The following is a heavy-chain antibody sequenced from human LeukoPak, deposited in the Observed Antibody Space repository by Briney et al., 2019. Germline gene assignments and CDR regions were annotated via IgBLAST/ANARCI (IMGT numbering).Heavy chain of an antibody. V-gene: IGHV5-51*01. D-gene: IGHD5-12*01. CDR3: ARGLVTTSLFDY. CDR1: GYTFTNYW. CDR2: TYPGDSDT. Sequence: GESLKISCEGSGYTFTNYWIAWVRQMPGKGLEWMGFTYPGDSDTRYSPSFRGQVTISADKSPNTAYLQWSSLKASDTAIYYCARGLVTTSLFDYWGQGTLVTVSS. J-gene: IGHJ4*02.